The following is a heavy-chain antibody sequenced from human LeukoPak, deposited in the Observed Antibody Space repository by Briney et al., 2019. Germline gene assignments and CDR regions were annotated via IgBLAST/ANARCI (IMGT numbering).Heavy chain of an antibody. V-gene: IGHV4-59*01. Sequence: SETLSLTCTVSGGSMSSYYWSWIRQTPGMGLEWIGYIYYTGSTNYNPSLKSRVTISVDASKNQFSLKMSSTTAADTAVYYCARAQGYSSGWDFQHWGQGTLVTVSS. CDR2: IYYTGST. D-gene: IGHD6-19*01. CDR3: ARAQGYSSGWDFQH. CDR1: GGSMSSYY. J-gene: IGHJ1*01.